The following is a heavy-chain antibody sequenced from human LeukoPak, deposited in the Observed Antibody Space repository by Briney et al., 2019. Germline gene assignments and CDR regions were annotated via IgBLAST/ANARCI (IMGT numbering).Heavy chain of an antibody. V-gene: IGHV1-46*01. Sequence: GASVKVSCKASGYTFTSYYMHWVRQAPGQGLEWMGIINPSGGSTSYAQKFQGRVTMTRDMSTSTVYMELSSLRSEDTAVYYCASADAYSSGWYEPEIDYWGQGTLVTVSS. J-gene: IGHJ4*02. CDR2: INPSGGST. CDR1: GYTFTSYY. CDR3: ASADAYSSGWYEPEIDY. D-gene: IGHD6-19*01.